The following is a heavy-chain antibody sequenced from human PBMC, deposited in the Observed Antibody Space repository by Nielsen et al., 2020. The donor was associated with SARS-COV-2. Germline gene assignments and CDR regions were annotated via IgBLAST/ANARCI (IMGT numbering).Heavy chain of an antibody. CDR1: GFTFNIYA. D-gene: IGHD3-10*01. V-gene: IGHV3-23*01. Sequence: GGSLRLSCAASGFTFNIYAMAWVRRAPGRGLEWVSGTSASGGSTYYTDSVKGRFAVSRDNSRNTLYLQMHSLRVEDTALYYCAKDDVVRGDAYDIWGQGTVVTVSS. CDR2: TSASGGST. J-gene: IGHJ3*02. CDR3: AKDDVVRGDAYDI.